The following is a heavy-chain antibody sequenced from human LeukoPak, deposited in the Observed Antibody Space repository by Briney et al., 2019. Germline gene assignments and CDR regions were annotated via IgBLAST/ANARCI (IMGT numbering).Heavy chain of an antibody. J-gene: IGHJ4*02. CDR2: IYHTGNS. Sequence: SETLSLTCTVSGGSVSSDYWSWIRQPPGKGLEGIGYIYHTGNSDYNPALKSRATISLDASKNQFSLKLTSVTAADTAVYFCARPPFSSPFHYWGQGTLVTVSS. V-gene: IGHV4-59*08. D-gene: IGHD2/OR15-2a*01. CDR3: ARPPFSSPFHY. CDR1: GGSVSSDY.